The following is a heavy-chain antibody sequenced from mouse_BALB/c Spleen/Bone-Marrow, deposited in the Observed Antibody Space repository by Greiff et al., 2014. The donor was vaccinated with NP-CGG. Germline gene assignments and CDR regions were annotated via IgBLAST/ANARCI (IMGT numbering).Heavy chain of an antibody. CDR1: GFAFSSYD. V-gene: IGHV5-12-1*01. CDR3: AREVRPADFDY. J-gene: IGHJ2*01. D-gene: IGHD2-14*01. Sequence: VQLKQSGGGLVKPGGSLKFSCAASGFAFSSYDMSWVRQTPEKRLEWVAYISSGGGSTYYPDTVKGRFTISRDNTKNTPYLQIASLKSKDTATDYSAREVRPADFDYWGQGTLLTVSA. CDR2: ISSGGGST.